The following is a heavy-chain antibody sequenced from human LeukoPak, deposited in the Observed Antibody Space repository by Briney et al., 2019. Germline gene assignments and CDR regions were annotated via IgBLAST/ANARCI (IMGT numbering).Heavy chain of an antibody. D-gene: IGHD6-19*01. CDR3: ARANGIAVAGYYFDY. CDR2: INHSGST. CDR1: GGSISSSSYY. V-gene: IGHV4-39*07. J-gene: IGHJ4*02. Sequence: SETLSLTCTVSGGSISSSSYYWGWIRQPPGKGLEWIGEINHSGSTNYNPSLKSRVTISVDTSKNQFSLKLSSVTAADTAVYYCARANGIAVAGYYFDYWGQGTLVTVSS.